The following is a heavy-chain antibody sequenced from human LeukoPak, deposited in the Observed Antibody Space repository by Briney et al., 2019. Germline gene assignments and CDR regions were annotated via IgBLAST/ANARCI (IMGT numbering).Heavy chain of an antibody. CDR2: INHSGST. CDR3: ARRNPPHFLVDTAMVVFYFDY. J-gene: IGHJ4*02. D-gene: IGHD5-18*01. V-gene: IGHV4-34*01. Sequence: PSETLSLTCAVYGGSFSGYYWSWIRQPPGKGLEWIGEINHSGSTNYNPSLMSRVTISVDTSKNQFSLKLISVTAADTAVYYCARRNPPHFLVDTAMVVFYFDYWGQGTLVTVSS. CDR1: GGSFSGYY.